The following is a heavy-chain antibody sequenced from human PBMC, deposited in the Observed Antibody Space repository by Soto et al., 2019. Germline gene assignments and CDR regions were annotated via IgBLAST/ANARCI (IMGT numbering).Heavy chain of an antibody. J-gene: IGHJ6*02. V-gene: IGHV4-31*03. CDR3: ARGYDFWSGYWTHYYYYGMDV. Sequence: PSETLSLTCTVSGGSISSGGYYWSWIRQHPGKGLEWIGYIYYSGSTYYNPSLKSRVTISVDTSKNQFSLKLSSVTAADTAVYYCARGYDFWSGYWTHYYYYGMDVWGQGTTVTVSS. D-gene: IGHD3-3*01. CDR1: GGSISSGGYY. CDR2: IYYSGST.